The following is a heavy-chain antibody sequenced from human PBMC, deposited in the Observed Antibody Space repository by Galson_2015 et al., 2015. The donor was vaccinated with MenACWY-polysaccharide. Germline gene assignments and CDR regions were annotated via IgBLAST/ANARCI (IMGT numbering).Heavy chain of an antibody. J-gene: IGHJ1*01. Sequence: SLRLSCAASGFTFSHYGMHWVRQAPGKGLEWVAVISYDASNVYYIDSVRGRFTISRDNSKSTVYLQMNSLRGDDTAVYYGARGTSAYEYVGSRRVEDWVQGTLVTVSS. CDR3: ARGTSAYEYVGSRRVED. CDR1: GFTFSHYG. V-gene: IGHV3-30*03. D-gene: IGHD3-16*01. CDR2: ISYDASNV.